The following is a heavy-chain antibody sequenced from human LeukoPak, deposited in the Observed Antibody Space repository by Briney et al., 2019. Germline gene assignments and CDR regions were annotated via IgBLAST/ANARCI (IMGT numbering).Heavy chain of an antibody. CDR3: ANSFDSSGYSSFDW. Sequence: ASVKVSFKASGYTFTDYYMHWVRQAPGQGLEWMGWINPNGGGTTYAQKFQGRVTITRDTSISTACMELGRLRSDDTAVYYCANSFDSSGYSSFDWWGQGTLVTVSS. CDR2: INPNGGGT. D-gene: IGHD3-22*01. CDR1: GYTFTDYY. V-gene: IGHV1-2*02. J-gene: IGHJ4*02.